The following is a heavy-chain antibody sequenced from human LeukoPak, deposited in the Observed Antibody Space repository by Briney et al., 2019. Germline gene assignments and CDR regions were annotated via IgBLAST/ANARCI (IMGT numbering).Heavy chain of an antibody. CDR3: AKRPPADY. V-gene: IGHV3-20*04. Sequence: GGSLRLSCAASGFTFDDYGMSWVRQGPGKGLEWVSAINRNGDSTGYADSVKGRFTISRDNSKNTLYLQMNSLRAEDTAVYYCAKRPPADYWGQGTLVTVSS. D-gene: IGHD1-14*01. CDR1: GFTFDDYG. J-gene: IGHJ4*02. CDR2: INRNGDST.